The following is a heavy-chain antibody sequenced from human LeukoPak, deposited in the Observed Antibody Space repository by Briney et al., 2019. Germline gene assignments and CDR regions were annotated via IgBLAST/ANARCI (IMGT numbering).Heavy chain of an antibody. CDR2: IRTSARTI. CDR1: RFTVRRYE. CDR3: ATRIAAVGFDY. Sequence: GGSRRLSCAAARFTVRRYEMNWVRHAPGGGREWISYIRTSARTIYYADSVKGRFTISRDNAKNSSYLQMNSLRAEDTAVYYCATRIAAVGFDYWGQGTLVTVSS. J-gene: IGHJ4*02. V-gene: IGHV3-48*03. D-gene: IGHD6-13*01.